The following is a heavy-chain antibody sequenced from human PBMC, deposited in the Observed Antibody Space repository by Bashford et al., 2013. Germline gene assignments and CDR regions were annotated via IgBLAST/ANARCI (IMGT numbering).Heavy chain of an antibody. D-gene: IGHD3-22*01. CDR1: GGSFSSDTW. V-gene: IGHV4-4*02. CDR3: ARVGYYYDGSAYYYVLDY. CDR2: IYHSGST. J-gene: IGHJ4*02. Sequence: SETLSLKCAVSGGSFSSDTWWTWVRQPPGKGLEWIGAIYHSGSTNYNPSLKSRVIIGIDKSENRFSLRLTSVTAADSAVYYCARVGYYYDGSAYYYVLDYWGQGTLVTVSS.